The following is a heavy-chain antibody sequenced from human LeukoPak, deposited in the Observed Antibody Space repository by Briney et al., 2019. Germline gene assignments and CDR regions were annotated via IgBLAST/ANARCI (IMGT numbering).Heavy chain of an antibody. V-gene: IGHV3-48*01. J-gene: IGHJ4*02. CDR2: ISSSTSTI. CDR1: GFTFSGYS. Sequence: GGSRKPSVAASGFTFSGYSMNGFGQAPGKGLEWISYISSSTSTIYYADSVKGRFTISRDNARNSLYLQMNSLRVEDTAVYYCARFGFSTFDYWGQGTLVTVSS. D-gene: IGHD3-10*01. CDR3: ARFGFSTFDY.